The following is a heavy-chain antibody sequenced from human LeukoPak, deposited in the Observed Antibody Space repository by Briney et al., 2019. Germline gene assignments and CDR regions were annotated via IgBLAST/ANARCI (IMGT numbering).Heavy chain of an antibody. CDR3: AYYSGSSGYFDY. CDR1: GFSLSDYW. J-gene: IGHJ4*02. Sequence: GGSVRLSCAASGFSLSDYWMSWVRQAPGKGPEWVAIIKKDGSEKKYVDSVKGRFTISRDNAKNSLYLQMNSLRAEDTAVYYCAYYSGSSGYFDYWGQGTLVTVSS. V-gene: IGHV3-7*01. CDR2: IKKDGSEK. D-gene: IGHD5-12*01.